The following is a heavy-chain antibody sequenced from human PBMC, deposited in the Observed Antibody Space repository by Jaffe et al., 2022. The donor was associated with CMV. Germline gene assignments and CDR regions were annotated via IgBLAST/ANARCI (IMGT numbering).Heavy chain of an antibody. CDR3: SSGRLYGMDV. Sequence: EVQLVESGGGLVQPGGSLKLSCVASGFTFSDSAVHWVRQASGKGLEWVGRIRSNIDNVAPGYGVAVKGRFTISRDDSKNTAYLQMNSLKSEDTAVYYCSSGRLYGMDVWGQGTTVTVSS. J-gene: IGHJ6*02. V-gene: IGHV3-73*02. CDR1: GFTFSDSA. CDR2: IRSNIDNVAP.